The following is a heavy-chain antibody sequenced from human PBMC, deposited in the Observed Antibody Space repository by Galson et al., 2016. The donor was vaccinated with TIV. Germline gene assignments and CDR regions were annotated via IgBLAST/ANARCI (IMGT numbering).Heavy chain of an antibody. CDR3: ARERRHCGNECYLYYYYGMDV. CDR2: IYSGGST. D-gene: IGHD2-21*01. V-gene: IGHV3-66*02. CDR1: GFIVSSNY. J-gene: IGHJ6*02. Sequence: SLRLSCAASGFIVSSNYMTWVRQAPGKGLEWVSLIYSGGSTSYADSVKGRFTISGDNSKNTGYLQMNRVRAEDTAIYYCARERRHCGNECYLYYYYGMDVWGQGTAVTVSS.